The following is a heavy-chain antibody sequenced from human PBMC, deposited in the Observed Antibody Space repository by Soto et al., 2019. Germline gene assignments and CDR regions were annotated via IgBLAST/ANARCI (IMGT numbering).Heavy chain of an antibody. D-gene: IGHD2-21*01. Sequence: EVQLVESGGGLVKPGGSLRLSCAASGFTFNTYDMNWVRQAPGKGLEWVSSITTSSAYIYYADSLKGRITISRDNAKNSLFLQMISLRAEDTAVYYCVRSGTARLLRHSWFDTWGQGTRVTVSS. CDR2: ITTSSAYI. CDR3: VRSGTARLLRHSWFDT. V-gene: IGHV3-21*01. CDR1: GFTFNTYD. J-gene: IGHJ5*02.